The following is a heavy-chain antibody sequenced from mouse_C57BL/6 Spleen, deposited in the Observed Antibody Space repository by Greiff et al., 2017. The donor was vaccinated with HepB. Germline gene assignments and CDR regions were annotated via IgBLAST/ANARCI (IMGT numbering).Heavy chain of an antibody. Sequence: EVQGVESGGGLVKPGGSLKLSCAASGFTFSDYGMHWVRQAPEKGLEWVAYISSGSSTIYYADTVKGRFTISRDNAKNTLFLQMTSLRSEDTAMYSCARAMVTTDQAWFAYWGQGTLVTVSA. D-gene: IGHD2-2*01. CDR2: ISSGSSTI. CDR1: GFTFSDYG. J-gene: IGHJ3*01. CDR3: ARAMVTTDQAWFAY. V-gene: IGHV5-17*01.